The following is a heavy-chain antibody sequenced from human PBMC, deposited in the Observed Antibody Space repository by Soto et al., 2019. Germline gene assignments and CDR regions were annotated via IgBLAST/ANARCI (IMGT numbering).Heavy chain of an antibody. V-gene: IGHV3-23*01. CDR1: GFPFSSYA. D-gene: IGHD3-9*01. Sequence: GGSLRLSCAASGFPFSSYAMSWVRQAPGKGLEWVSGIGGSGGNTYYADSVKGRFTISRDNSKNTLFLQMNSLRAEDTAEYYCARVVRYFDTPYGMDVWGQGTTVTVSS. CDR2: IGGSGGNT. CDR3: ARVVRYFDTPYGMDV. J-gene: IGHJ6*02.